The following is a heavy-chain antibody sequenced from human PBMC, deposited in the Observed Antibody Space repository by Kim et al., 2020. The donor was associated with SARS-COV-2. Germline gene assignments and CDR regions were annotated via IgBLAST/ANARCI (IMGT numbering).Heavy chain of an antibody. D-gene: IGHD1-26*01. Sequence: ADSVKGRFTHSRDNSKNTLYLQMNSLRAEDTAVYYCARDHEFAPMDVGDYWGQGTLVTVSS. CDR3: ARDHEFAPMDVGDY. V-gene: IGHV3-33*01. J-gene: IGHJ4*02.